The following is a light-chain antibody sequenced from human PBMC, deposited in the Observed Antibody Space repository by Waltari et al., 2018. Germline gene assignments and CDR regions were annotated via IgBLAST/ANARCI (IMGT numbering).Light chain of an antibody. CDR3: QQYYSTPWT. V-gene: IGKV4-1*01. J-gene: IGKJ1*01. CDR2: WAS. CDR1: QSVLYSPNNKNY. Sequence: DIVMTQSPDSLAVSLGARATINCKSTQSVLYSPNNKNYLAWYQQKPGQPPKLLIYWASTRESGVPDRFSGSGSGTDFTLTISSLQAEDVAVYYCQQYYSTPWTFGQGTKVEIK.